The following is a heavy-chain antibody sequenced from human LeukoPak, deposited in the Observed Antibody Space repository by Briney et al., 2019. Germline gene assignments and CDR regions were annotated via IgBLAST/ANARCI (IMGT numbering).Heavy chain of an antibody. D-gene: IGHD1-26*01. V-gene: IGHV3-74*01. CDR2: INTDGSST. J-gene: IGHJ3*02. Sequence: PGGSLRLSCAASGFTFSSYWMHWVRQAPGKGLVWVSRINTDGSSTSYADSVKGRFTISRDNAKNTLYLQMNSLRAEDTAVYYCARGGIITSYAFEIWGQGAMVTVSS. CDR1: GFTFSSYW. CDR3: ARGGIITSYAFEI.